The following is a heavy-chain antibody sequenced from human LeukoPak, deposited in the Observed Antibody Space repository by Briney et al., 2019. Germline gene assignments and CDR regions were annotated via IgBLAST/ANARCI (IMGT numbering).Heavy chain of an antibody. CDR3: AREPRKDGHNGMDV. Sequence: ASVKVSCKASGYTFTGYYMHWVRQAPGQGLEWVGIINPGDGGTSYAQKFQGRATTSRDTSTSTLYMELSSLRSEDTALYYCAREPRKDGHNGMDVWGQGTTVTVSS. V-gene: IGHV1-46*01. CDR1: GYTFTGYY. D-gene: IGHD5-24*01. CDR2: INPGDGGT. J-gene: IGHJ6*02.